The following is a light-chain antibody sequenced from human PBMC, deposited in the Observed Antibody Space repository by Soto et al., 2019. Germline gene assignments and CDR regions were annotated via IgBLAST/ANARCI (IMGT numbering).Light chain of an antibody. CDR3: QQYHKWPPFT. V-gene: IGKV3-15*01. Sequence: EIVMTQSPAILSMSPGERVSISCRASQTVSNNLAWYQQKPGQAPRLLIYGASTRAIGVAARFSGSGSGTEFTLTITSLQSEDFAVYYCQQYHKWPPFTFGGGTVVEIK. CDR2: GAS. J-gene: IGKJ4*01. CDR1: QTVSNN.